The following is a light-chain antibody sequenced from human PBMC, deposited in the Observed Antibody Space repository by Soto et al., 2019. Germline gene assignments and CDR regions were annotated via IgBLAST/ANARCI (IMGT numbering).Light chain of an antibody. CDR2: DAS. V-gene: IGKV1-5*01. Sequence: DIQMTQSPSTLSASVGDRVIITCRASQSISSWLAWYQQKPGKVPNLLIYDASNLESGVPSRFSGSGSGTEFTLTISSLQPDDFATYYCQQCQSYWTLGQGTKVDIK. CDR3: QQCQSYWT. CDR1: QSISSW. J-gene: IGKJ1*01.